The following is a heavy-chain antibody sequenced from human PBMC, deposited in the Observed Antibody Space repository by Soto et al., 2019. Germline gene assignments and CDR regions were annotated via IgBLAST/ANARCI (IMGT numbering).Heavy chain of an antibody. Sequence: GESLNISCKGSGFSFTSQWIAWVRQMPGKGLEWMGTVYPSDSHTRYSPSFQGQVTISADKSISTAYLQWSSLKASDTAMYYCARQSGETYTPMDHWGQGTLVTVSS. CDR1: GFSFTSQW. V-gene: IGHV5-51*01. CDR2: VYPSDSHT. J-gene: IGHJ4*02. CDR3: ARQSGETYTPMDH. D-gene: IGHD5-18*01.